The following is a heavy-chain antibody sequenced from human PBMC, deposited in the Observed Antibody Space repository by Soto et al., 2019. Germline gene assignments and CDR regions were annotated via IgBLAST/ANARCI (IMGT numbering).Heavy chain of an antibody. D-gene: IGHD5-18*01. J-gene: IGHJ6*03. V-gene: IGHV3-64*01. CDR2: ISSNGGST. Sequence: EVQLVESGGGLVQPGGSLRLSCAASGFTFSSYAMHWVRQAPGKGLEYVSAISSNGGSTYYANSVKGRFTISRDNSKNTLYLQMGSLRAEDMAVYYCARASGGTAMVTHYYYYMDVWGKGTTVTVSS. CDR3: ARASGGTAMVTHYYYYMDV. CDR1: GFTFSSYA.